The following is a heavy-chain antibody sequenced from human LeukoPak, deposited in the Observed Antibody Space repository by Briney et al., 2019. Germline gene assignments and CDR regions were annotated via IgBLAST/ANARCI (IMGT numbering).Heavy chain of an antibody. CDR1: GGSISSYY. CDR3: ARHMTYDFWSGYHNWFDP. CDR2: IYYSGST. Sequence: SETLSLTCTVSGGSISSYYWSWIRQPPGKGLEWIGYIYYSGSTNYNPSLKSRVTISVDTSKNQFSLKLSSVTAADTAVYYCARHMTYDFWSGYHNWFDPWGQGTLVTASS. J-gene: IGHJ5*02. D-gene: IGHD3-3*01. V-gene: IGHV4-59*08.